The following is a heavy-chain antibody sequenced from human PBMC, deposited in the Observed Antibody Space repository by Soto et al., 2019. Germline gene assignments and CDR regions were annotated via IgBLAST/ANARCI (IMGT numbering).Heavy chain of an antibody. CDR3: AGPSSDCGGDCYYFDY. CDR1: GGSFSGYY. V-gene: IGHV4-34*01. Sequence: SETLSLTCALYGGSFSGYYWSWIRQPPGKGLEWIGEINHSGSTNYNPSLKSRVTISVDTFKNQFSLKLSSVTAADTAVYYCAGPSSDCGGDCYYFDYWGQGALVTVSS. CDR2: INHSGST. J-gene: IGHJ4*02. D-gene: IGHD2-21*02.